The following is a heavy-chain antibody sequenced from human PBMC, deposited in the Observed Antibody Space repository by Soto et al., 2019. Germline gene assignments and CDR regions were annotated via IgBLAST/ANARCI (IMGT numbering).Heavy chain of an antibody. V-gene: IGHV1-69*01. D-gene: IGHD2-15*01. CDR2: TGSGTGPG. CDR3: ARRDSGGFYRFFDS. CDR1: GGSLSTNP. Sequence: QVQLVQSGTEVKKPGSSVKVSCKASGGSLSTNPISWVRQAPGQGLEWMGGTGSGTGPGNHAQKFQGRLTVIADESTSTAYMELTNLSPEDTAVYYCARRDSGGFYRFFDSWGQGTLVTVSS. J-gene: IGHJ4*02.